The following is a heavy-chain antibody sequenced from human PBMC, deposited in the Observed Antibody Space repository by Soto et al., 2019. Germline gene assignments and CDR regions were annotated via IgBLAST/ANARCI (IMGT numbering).Heavy chain of an antibody. CDR3: ARDLDYPVTGYSSSSVLDY. J-gene: IGHJ4*02. CDR1: GFTFDDYG. V-gene: IGHV3-20*04. Sequence: GGSLRLSCAASGFTFDDYGMSWVRQAPGKGLEWVSGINWNGGSTGYADSVKGRFTISRDNAKNSLYLQMNSLRAEDTALYYCARDLDYPVTGYSSSSVLDYWGQGTLVTVSS. CDR2: INWNGGST. D-gene: IGHD6-6*01.